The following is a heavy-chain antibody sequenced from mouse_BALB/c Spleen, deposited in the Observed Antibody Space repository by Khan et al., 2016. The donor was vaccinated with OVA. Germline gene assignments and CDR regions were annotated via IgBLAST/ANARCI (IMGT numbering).Heavy chain of an antibody. V-gene: IGHV1S136*01. CDR2: IYPYNDAT. J-gene: IGHJ4*01. CDR1: GYTFTDYV. D-gene: IGHD3-3*01. CDR3: AGSRTDYCTMEY. Sequence: VQLQQSGPELVKPGASVKMSCKASGYTFTDYVMHWVKQKPGQGLEWLGYIYPYNDATESAEQLKGKATLTFDHTSSTAYMDLCILTSADSAVYDCAGSRTDYCTMEYWGQGTSFTVSS.